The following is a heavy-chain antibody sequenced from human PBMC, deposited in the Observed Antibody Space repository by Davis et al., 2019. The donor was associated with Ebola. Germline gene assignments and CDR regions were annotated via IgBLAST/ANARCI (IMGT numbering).Heavy chain of an antibody. CDR2: INPNSGGT. CDR1: GYTFTGYY. CDR3: ARGGSDYGDYVHWFDP. D-gene: IGHD4-17*01. J-gene: IGHJ5*02. V-gene: IGHV1-2*02. Sequence: ASVKVSCKASGYTFTGYYMHWVRQAPGQGLEWMGWINPNSGGTNYAQKFQGRVTMTRDTSISTAYMELSRLRSDDTAVYYCARGGSDYGDYVHWFDPWGQGTLVTVSS.